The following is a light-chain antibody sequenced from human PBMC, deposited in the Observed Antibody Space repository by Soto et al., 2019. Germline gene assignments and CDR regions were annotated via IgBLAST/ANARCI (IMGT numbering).Light chain of an antibody. Sequence: QSVLTHPPSASGTPGQGVTISCSGSSSNIGSNYVYWYQQLPGTAPKLLIYNNNQRPSGVPDRFSASKSGTSASLAIRGLRSDDEADYYCSSWDGSLSGYVFGAGTKVTV. V-gene: IGLV1-47*02. CDR2: NNN. CDR3: SSWDGSLSGYV. CDR1: SSNIGSNY. J-gene: IGLJ1*01.